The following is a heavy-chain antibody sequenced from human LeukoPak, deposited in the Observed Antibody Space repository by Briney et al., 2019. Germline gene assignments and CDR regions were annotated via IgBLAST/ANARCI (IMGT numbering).Heavy chain of an antibody. CDR2: MNPNSGNT. CDR3: ARMSYYHNRGDNWFDP. J-gene: IGHJ5*02. Sequence: ASVKVSCKASGYTFTSYDINWVRQATGQGLEWMGWMNPNSGNTGYAQKFQGRVTMTRNTSISTAYMELRSLRSEDTAVYYCARMSYYHNRGDNWFDPWGQGTLVTVSS. D-gene: IGHD3-22*01. CDR1: GYTFTSYD. V-gene: IGHV1-8*01.